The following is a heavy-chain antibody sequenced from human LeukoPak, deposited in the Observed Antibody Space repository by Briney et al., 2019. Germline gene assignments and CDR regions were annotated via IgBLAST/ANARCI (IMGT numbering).Heavy chain of an antibody. J-gene: IGHJ4*02. D-gene: IGHD2-2*01. CDR2: ISGSGGST. CDR3: AKDPDIVVVPAALDY. V-gene: IGHV3-23*01. CDR1: GFTFSSYA. Sequence: GGSLRLSCAASGFTFSSYAMSWVRQAPGKGLEWVSAISGSGGSTYYADSVKGRFTISSDNSKNTLYLQMNSLRAEDTAVYYCAKDPDIVVVPAALDYWGQGTLVTVSS.